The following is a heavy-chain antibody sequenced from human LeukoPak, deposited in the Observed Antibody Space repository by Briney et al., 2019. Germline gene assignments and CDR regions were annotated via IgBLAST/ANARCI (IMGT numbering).Heavy chain of an antibody. V-gene: IGHV4-39*01. CDR1: GGSISSSSYY. CDR2: IYYSGST. D-gene: IGHD6-19*01. J-gene: IGHJ4*02. Sequence: SETLSLTCTVSGGSISSSSYYWGWIRQPPGKGLEWIGSIYYSGSTYYNPSLKSRVTISVDTSKNQFSLKLSSVTAADTAVYYCARHRRKQWLVSYYFDYWGQGTLVTVSS. CDR3: ARHRRKQWLVSYYFDY.